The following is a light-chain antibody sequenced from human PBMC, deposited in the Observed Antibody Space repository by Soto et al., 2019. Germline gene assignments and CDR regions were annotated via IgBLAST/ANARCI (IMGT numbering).Light chain of an antibody. J-gene: IGLJ3*02. CDR3: ATWDDSLNARGV. V-gene: IGLV1-44*01. CDR2: NNN. CDR1: RSNIGNNA. Sequence: QSVLTQPPSASGTPGQRVTISCSGSRSNIGNNAVSWYQQFPGTAPKLLIYNNNQPPSGVPDRFSVSKSGTSASLAISGLQSQDEADYYCATWDDSLNARGVFGGGTKLTVL.